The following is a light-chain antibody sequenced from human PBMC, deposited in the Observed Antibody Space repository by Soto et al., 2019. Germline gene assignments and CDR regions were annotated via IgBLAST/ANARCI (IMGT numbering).Light chain of an antibody. CDR2: AAS. CDR1: QSINSF. Sequence: DIQMTQSPSSLSASVGDRVTITCRASQSINSFLNWYQQKPGKAPKFLIYAASNLQSGVPSRFSGGGSGTDFTLTISSLQPEDFATYYCQQSHSTPRTFGQGTRLEIK. V-gene: IGKV1-39*01. CDR3: QQSHSTPRT. J-gene: IGKJ5*01.